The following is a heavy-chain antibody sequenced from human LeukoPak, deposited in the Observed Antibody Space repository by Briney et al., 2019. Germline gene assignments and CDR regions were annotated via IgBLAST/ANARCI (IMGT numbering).Heavy chain of an antibody. V-gene: IGHV3-30*04. J-gene: IGHJ4*02. D-gene: IGHD2-2*01. Sequence: GGSLRLSCAASGFTFSSYAMHWVRQAPGKGLEWVAVISYDGGNKYYADSVKGRFTISRDNSKNTLYLQMNSLRAEDTAVYCCARGLYQFDYWGQGTLVTVSS. CDR1: GFTFSSYA. CDR2: ISYDGGNK. CDR3: ARGLYQFDY.